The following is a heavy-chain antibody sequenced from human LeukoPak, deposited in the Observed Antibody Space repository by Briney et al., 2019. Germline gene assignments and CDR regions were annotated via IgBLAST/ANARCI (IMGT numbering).Heavy chain of an antibody. Sequence: PGGSLRLSCAASGFTFSSYSMNWVRQAPGKGLEWVSSISSSSSYIYYADSVKGRFTISRDNAKNSLYLQMSSLRAEDTAVYYCARDRRFYDSSGFSGDYWGQGTLVTVSS. V-gene: IGHV3-21*01. CDR2: ISSSSSYI. CDR1: GFTFSSYS. J-gene: IGHJ4*02. CDR3: ARDRRFYDSSGFSGDY. D-gene: IGHD3-22*01.